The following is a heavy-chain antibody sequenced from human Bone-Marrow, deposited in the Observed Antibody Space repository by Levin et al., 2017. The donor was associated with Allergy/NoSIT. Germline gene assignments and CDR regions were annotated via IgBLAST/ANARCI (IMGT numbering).Heavy chain of an antibody. Sequence: ASVKVSCKGSGYSFTSYWIGWVRQMPGKGLEWMGIIYPGDSDTWYSPSFQGQVTMSADKSINPAYLQWSTLKASDTAIYYCAREEATMVHFQGAYFDLWGRGTLVTVSS. CDR2: IYPGDSDT. V-gene: IGHV5-51*01. J-gene: IGHJ2*01. CDR1: GYSFTSYW. D-gene: IGHD3-10*01. CDR3: AREEATMVHFQGAYFDL.